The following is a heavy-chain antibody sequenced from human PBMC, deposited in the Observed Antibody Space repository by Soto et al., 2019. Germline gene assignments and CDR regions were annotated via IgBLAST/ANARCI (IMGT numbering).Heavy chain of an antibody. CDR3: ARGSRGSSWYPIVHTLDY. J-gene: IGHJ4*02. CDR1: GGSISSGGYY. D-gene: IGHD6-13*01. CDR2: IYYSGST. Sequence: PSETLSLTCTVSGGSISSGGYYWSWIRQQPGKGPEWPGYIYYSGSTYYNPSLKSRVTISVDTSKNQFSLKLGSVTGADTAVYYCARGSRGSSWYPIVHTLDYWGQATL. V-gene: IGHV4-31*03.